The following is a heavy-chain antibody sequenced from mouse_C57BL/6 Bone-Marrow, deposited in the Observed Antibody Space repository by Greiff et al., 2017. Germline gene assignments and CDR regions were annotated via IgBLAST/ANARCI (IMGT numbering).Heavy chain of an antibody. CDR2: MHPNGGST. J-gene: IGHJ4*01. Sequence: VQLQQPGPELVKPGASVKLSCKASGYTFTNYWMHWVKQRPGQGLEWIGLMHPNGGSTDYNAKFKSEATLTVDKSSSTAYMELSSLTSEDSAVYYCTRSDDYDDCTKDYGGQGTGVTVSA. CDR3: TRSDDYDDCTKDY. V-gene: IGHV1-64*01. D-gene: IGHD2-4*01. CDR1: GYTFTNYW.